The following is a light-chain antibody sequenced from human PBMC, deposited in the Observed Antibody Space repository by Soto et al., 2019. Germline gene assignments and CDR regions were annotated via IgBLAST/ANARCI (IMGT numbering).Light chain of an antibody. CDR1: SSDVGSYNL. J-gene: IGLJ1*01. Sequence: QSALTQPASVSGSPGQSITISCTGTSSDVGSYNLVSWYQQHPGKAPKLMIYEGSKRPSGVSNRFSGSKSGNTASLTISGLQAEDETDYYCSSFTTTYFYVFGPGTKLTVL. CDR2: EGS. CDR3: SSFTTTYFYV. V-gene: IGLV2-14*02.